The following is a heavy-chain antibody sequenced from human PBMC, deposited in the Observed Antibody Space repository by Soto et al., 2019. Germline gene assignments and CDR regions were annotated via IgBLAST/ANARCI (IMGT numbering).Heavy chain of an antibody. Sequence: SETLSLTCSVSGVSTSSHYWSWIRQPPGQGPEWIGCIYYRGTTNYNASLNSRVTISLDTSKNQFSLKLTSVTTADTALYYCARGGCSPSYDHAVVYWRQGILETLSS. J-gene: IGHJ4*02. CDR3: ARGGCSPSYDHAVVY. V-gene: IGHV4-59*11. CDR1: GVSTSSHY. D-gene: IGHD3-22*01. CDR2: IYYRGTT.